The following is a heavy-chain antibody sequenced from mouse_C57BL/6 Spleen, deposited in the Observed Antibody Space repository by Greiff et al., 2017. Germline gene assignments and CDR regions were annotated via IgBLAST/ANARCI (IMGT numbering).Heavy chain of an antibody. J-gene: IGHJ3*01. CDR1: GYTFTSYW. D-gene: IGHD2-4*01. Sequence: QVQLQQPGTELVKPGASVKLSCKASGYTFTSYWMHWVKQRPGQGLEWIGNINPSNGGTNYNEKFKSKATLPVDKSSSTAYMQLSSLTSEDSAVYYCAREDYYDYDWFAYWGQGTLVTVSA. CDR2: INPSNGGT. CDR3: AREDYYDYDWFAY. V-gene: IGHV1-53*01.